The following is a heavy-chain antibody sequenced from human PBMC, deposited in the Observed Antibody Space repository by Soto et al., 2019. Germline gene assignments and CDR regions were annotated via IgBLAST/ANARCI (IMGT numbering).Heavy chain of an antibody. CDR1: GDSVSSNSAA. CDR3: AGTCSHQWYYMDA. V-gene: IGHV6-1*01. J-gene: IGHJ6*03. D-gene: IGHD1-7*01. CDR2: TYYRSRWYN. Sequence: PSQTLSLTCAISGDSVSSNSAAWNWIRLSPSRGLEWLARTYYRSRWYNDYAVSVRSRITVNPDTSKNQFSLQLTSVTPEDTAVYYCAGTCSHQWYYMDAWSKGTTVPVS.